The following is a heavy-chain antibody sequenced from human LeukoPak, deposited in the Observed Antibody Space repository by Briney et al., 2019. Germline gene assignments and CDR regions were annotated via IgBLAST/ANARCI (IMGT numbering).Heavy chain of an antibody. CDR1: GFXVSNNY. J-gene: IGHJ6*02. CDR2: ISSSGSSI. D-gene: IGHD6-6*01. Sequence: GGSRRLSCEASGFXVSNNYITWVRQAPGQGQEWVSYISSSGSSIYYADSVKGRFTISRDNAKNSLYLQMNSLRAEDTAVYYCARDSKRPYYYYGMDVWGQGTTVTVSS. V-gene: IGHV3-11*04. CDR3: ARDSKRPYYYYGMDV.